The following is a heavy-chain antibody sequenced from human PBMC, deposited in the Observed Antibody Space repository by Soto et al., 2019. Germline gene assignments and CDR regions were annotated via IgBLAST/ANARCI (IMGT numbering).Heavy chain of an antibody. J-gene: IGHJ4*02. CDR3: ARAIATVGSS. CDR2: INQDGTVI. V-gene: IGHV3-7*01. Sequence: GGSLRLSCAASGFSLSNYWMTWVRQAPGKGLEWVANINQDGTVIYYVDSVKGRFSISRDNVKNSVYLQMNGLRAEDSAIYYCARAIATVGSSWGQGTLVTVSS. D-gene: IGHD1-1*01. CDR1: GFSLSNYW.